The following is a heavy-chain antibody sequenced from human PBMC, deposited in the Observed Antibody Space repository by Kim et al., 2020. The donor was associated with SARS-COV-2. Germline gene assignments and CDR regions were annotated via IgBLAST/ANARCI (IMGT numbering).Heavy chain of an antibody. D-gene: IGHD6-19*01. CDR2: IWYDGSNK. CDR3: ARNLGGIAVAGAPYYFDY. J-gene: IGHJ4*02. Sequence: GGSLRLSCAASGFTFSSYGMHWVRQAPGKGLEWVAVIWYDGSNKYYADSVKGRFTISRDNSKNTLYLQMNSLRAEDTAVYYCARNLGGIAVAGAPYYFDYWGQGTLVTVSS. CDR1: GFTFSSYG. V-gene: IGHV3-33*01.